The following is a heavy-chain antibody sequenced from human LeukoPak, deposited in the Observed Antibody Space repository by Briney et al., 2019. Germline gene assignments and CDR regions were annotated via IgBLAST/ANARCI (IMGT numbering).Heavy chain of an antibody. J-gene: IGHJ5*02. Sequence: PSETLSLTCAVYGGSFSGYYWSWIRQPPGKGLEWIGEINHSGSTNYNPSLKSRVTISVDTSKNQLSLKLSSVTAADTAVYYCAGRITMIVAPMAWGQGTLVTVSS. CDR1: GGSFSGYY. CDR3: AGRITMIVAPMA. V-gene: IGHV4-34*01. CDR2: INHSGST. D-gene: IGHD3-22*01.